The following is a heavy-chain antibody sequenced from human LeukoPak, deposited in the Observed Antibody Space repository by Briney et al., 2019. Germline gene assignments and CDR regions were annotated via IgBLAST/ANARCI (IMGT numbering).Heavy chain of an antibody. CDR3: ARGGYCSSTSCYTGGLGY. CDR2: MNPNSGNT. J-gene: IGHJ4*02. D-gene: IGHD2-2*02. Sequence: ASVKVSCKASGYTFTSYDINWVRQATGQGLEWMGWMNPNSGNTGYAQKFQGRVTITRNTSISTAYMELSSLRSGDTAVYYCARGGYCSSTSCYTGGLGYWGQGTLVTVSS. V-gene: IGHV1-8*03. CDR1: GYTFTSYD.